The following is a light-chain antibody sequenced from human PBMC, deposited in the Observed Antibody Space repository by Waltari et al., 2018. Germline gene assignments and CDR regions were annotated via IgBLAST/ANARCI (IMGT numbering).Light chain of an antibody. V-gene: IGKV3-20*01. CDR1: QIISNNY. J-gene: IGKJ2*01. CDR3: QQFGGSPKYT. CDR2: GIS. Sequence: EIVLTQSPGTLSLSPGERATLSCRASQIISNNYLAWYQAKPGQAPRLLIYGISHRATGIPDRFCGGGSGTDFTLTISRLEPEDFAVYYCQQFGGSPKYTFGQGTKLEIK.